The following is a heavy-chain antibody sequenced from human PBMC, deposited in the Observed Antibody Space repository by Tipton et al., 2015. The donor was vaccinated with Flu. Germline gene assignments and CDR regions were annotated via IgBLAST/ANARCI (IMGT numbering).Heavy chain of an antibody. J-gene: IGHJ4*02. V-gene: IGHV4-38-2*02. CDR2: IYHGGSI. D-gene: IGHD3-16*02. Sequence: TLSLTCAVSGYSISRGFYWGWVRQPPGKGLEWIGSIYHGGSIYYNPSLKRRVTISVDTSKNQISLKLSSVTAADTAVYYCAREDYIRGSYRFDYWGQGTLVTFSS. CDR1: GYSISRGFY. CDR3: AREDYIRGSYRFDY.